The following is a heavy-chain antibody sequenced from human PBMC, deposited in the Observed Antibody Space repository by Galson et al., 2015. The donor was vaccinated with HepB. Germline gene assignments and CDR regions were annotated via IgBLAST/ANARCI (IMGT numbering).Heavy chain of an antibody. J-gene: IGHJ6*03. Sequence: SVKVSCKASGYTFTGYYMHWVRQAPGQGLEWMGRINPNSGGTNYAQKFQGRVTMTRDTSISTAYMELSRLRSDDTAVYYCARDGGCSSTSCYGGGYYYYMDVWGKGTTVTVSS. V-gene: IGHV1-2*02. D-gene: IGHD2-2*01. CDR3: ARDGGCSSTSCYGGGYYYYMDV. CDR1: GYTFTGYY. CDR2: INPNSGGT.